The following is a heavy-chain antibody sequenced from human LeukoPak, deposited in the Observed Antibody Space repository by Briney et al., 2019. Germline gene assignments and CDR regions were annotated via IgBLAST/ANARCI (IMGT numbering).Heavy chain of an antibody. Sequence: SETLSLTCTVSGGSISSYYWSWIRQPPGKGLEWIGEINHSGSTNYNPSLKSRVTISIDTSKNQFSLKLSSVTAADTAVYYCAGSIAAAGPRLFDYWGQGTLVTVSS. CDR3: AGSIAAAGPRLFDY. CDR2: INHSGST. CDR1: GGSISSYY. D-gene: IGHD6-13*01. V-gene: IGHV4-34*01. J-gene: IGHJ4*02.